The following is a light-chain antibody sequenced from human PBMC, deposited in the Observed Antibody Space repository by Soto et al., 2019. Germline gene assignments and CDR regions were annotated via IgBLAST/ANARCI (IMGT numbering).Light chain of an antibody. CDR2: LGS. J-gene: IGKJ2*01. CDR3: MQALQTPYT. CDR1: QSLLHSNGYNF. V-gene: IGKV2-28*01. Sequence: DIVMTQSPLSLPVTPGEPASISCRSSQSLLHSNGYNFLDWYLQKPGQSPQLLIYLGSNRASGVPDRFSGSGSGADFTLRISRVEAEDLGIYYCMQALQTPYTFGHGTKLEIK.